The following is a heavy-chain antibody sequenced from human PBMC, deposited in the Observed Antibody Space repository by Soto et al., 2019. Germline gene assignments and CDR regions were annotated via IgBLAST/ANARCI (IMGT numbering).Heavy chain of an antibody. D-gene: IGHD5-18*01. CDR2: IYYSGST. J-gene: IGHJ4*02. Sequence: SETLSLTCTVSGGSISSGDYYWSWIRQPPGKGLEWIGYIYYSGSTYYNPSLKSRVTISVDTSKNQFSLKLSSVTAADTAVYYCARGNAAMVCALNYWGQGTLVTVSS. CDR1: GGSISSGDYY. V-gene: IGHV4-30-4*01. CDR3: ARGNAAMVCALNY.